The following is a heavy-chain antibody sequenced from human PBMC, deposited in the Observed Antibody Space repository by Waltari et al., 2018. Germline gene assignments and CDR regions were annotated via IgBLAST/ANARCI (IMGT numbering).Heavy chain of an antibody. J-gene: IGHJ4*02. CDR1: GFTFSSYW. Sequence: EVQLVESGGGLVQPGGSLRLSCAASGFTFSSYWMSWVRQAPGKGLEWVANIKQDGSEKYYVDSVKGRFTISRDNAKNSLYLQMNSLRAEDTAVYYCAREGIAVAGNLDYWGQGTLVTVSS. CDR2: IKQDGSEK. V-gene: IGHV3-7*01. CDR3: AREGIAVAGNLDY. D-gene: IGHD6-19*01.